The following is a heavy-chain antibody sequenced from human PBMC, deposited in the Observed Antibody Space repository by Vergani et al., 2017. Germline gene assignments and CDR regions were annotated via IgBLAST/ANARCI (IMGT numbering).Heavy chain of an antibody. CDR2: IFWNDDQ. J-gene: IGHJ6*03. Sequence: QITLKESGPTLVKPTQTLTLTCTFSGFSLNTRGVSVAWIRQPPGKALDWLAPIFWNDDQHYSPSLNNRVTITKDTSKNHVVLTMTNMDYVDTGTYYCVYRKTECGTTGCFCPFYYCYYMDVWGKGTTVTVSS. CDR1: GFSLNTRGVS. V-gene: IGHV2-5*04. CDR3: VYRKTECGTTGCFCPFYYCYYMDV. D-gene: IGHD1-7*01.